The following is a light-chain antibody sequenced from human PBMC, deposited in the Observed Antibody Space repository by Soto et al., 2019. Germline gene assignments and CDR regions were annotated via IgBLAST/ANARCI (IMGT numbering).Light chain of an antibody. V-gene: IGKV1-5*03. Sequence: DIQMTQSPSTLSSSVGDRVTLTCRASQSISSWLAWYKQKPGKAPKLLSYKASSLESGVPSRFRGSGSGTEFTLTISSLQPDDFATYYCQQYNSYPWTFGQGTKVDIK. CDR1: QSISSW. CDR3: QQYNSYPWT. CDR2: KAS. J-gene: IGKJ1*01.